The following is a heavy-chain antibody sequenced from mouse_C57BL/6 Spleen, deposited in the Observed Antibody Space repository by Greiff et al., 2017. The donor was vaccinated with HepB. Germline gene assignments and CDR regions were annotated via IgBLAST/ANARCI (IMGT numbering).Heavy chain of an antibody. J-gene: IGHJ2*01. V-gene: IGHV1-50*01. CDR1: GYTFTSYW. CDR2: IDPSDSYT. D-gene: IGHD1-1*01. CDR3: ARRLDYYCSSYVFNYFDY. Sequence: QVQLQQSGAELVKPGASVKLSCKASGYTFTSYWMQWVKQRPGQGLEWIGEIDPSDSYTNYNQKFKGKATLTVDTSSSTAYMQLSSLTSEDSAVYYCARRLDYYCSSYVFNYFDYWGQGTTLTVSS.